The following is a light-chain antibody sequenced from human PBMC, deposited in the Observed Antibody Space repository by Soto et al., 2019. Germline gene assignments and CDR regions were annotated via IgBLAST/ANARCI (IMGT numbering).Light chain of an antibody. Sequence: QSALTQPASVSGSPGQSITISCTGTSSDVGGYNYVYWYQQHPVKAPKLMIYDVSNRPSGVSNRFSGYKSGNTASLTISGLQAEDEADYYCSSYTSSSTVVFGGGTKLTVL. CDR2: DVS. CDR3: SSYTSSSTVV. CDR1: SSDVGGYNY. V-gene: IGLV2-14*01. J-gene: IGLJ2*01.